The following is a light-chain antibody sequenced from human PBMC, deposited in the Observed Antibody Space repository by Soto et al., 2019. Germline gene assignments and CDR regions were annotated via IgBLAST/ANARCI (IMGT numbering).Light chain of an antibody. J-gene: IGKJ4*01. CDR2: DAS. CDR1: QGISSA. V-gene: IGKV1-13*02. Sequence: AIQLTQSPSSLSASVGDRVTITCRASQGISSALAWYQQKPGKAPKLLIYDASSLESGVPSRFSGSGSGTDFTLTISSLQPEDFATYYCQQLNSYPHARLTFGGGTKVDIK. CDR3: QQLNSYPHARLT.